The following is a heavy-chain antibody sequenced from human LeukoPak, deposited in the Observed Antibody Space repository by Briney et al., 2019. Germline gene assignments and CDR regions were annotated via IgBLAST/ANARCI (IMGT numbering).Heavy chain of an antibody. CDR1: GYTFTGYY. J-gene: IGHJ3*02. D-gene: IGHD6-13*01. V-gene: IGHV1-2*02. CDR3: ASPAAATNAFDI. Sequence: ASVKVACKASGYTFTGYYMHWVRQAPGQGLEWMGWINPNSGGTNYAQKFQGRVTITADKSTSTAYMELSSLRSEDTAVYYCASPAAATNAFDIWGQGTMVTVSS. CDR2: INPNSGGT.